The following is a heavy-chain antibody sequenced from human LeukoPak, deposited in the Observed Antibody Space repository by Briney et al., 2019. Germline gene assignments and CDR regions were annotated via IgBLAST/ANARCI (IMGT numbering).Heavy chain of an antibody. D-gene: IGHD6-19*01. CDR1: GDSVSSINAA. V-gene: IGHV6-1*01. J-gene: IGHJ3*01. Sequence: SQTLSLTCDISGDSVSSINAAWNWIRQSPSSGLERLGRTYYRSKWYYDYAVSVKGRISINSDTAKNQFSLHLNSVTPDDTAVYYCAREGTVYGSGWRNAFDVWGLGTMVTVSS. CDR3: AREGTVYGSGWRNAFDV. CDR2: TYYRSKWYY.